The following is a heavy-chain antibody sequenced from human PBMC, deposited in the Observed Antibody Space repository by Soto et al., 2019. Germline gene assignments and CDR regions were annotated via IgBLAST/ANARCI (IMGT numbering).Heavy chain of an antibody. Sequence: EVQLVESGGGLVQPGGSLRLSCAASGFTFDDYAMHWVRRVPGKGLEWVSSITWNSNVLGYADSVKGRFTISRDNAKNSLYLQMNSLRPEDTALYYCAKGGPDGFCSGGRCYFEQWGLGTLVTVSS. CDR1: GFTFDDYA. CDR3: AKGGPDGFCSGGRCYFEQ. J-gene: IGHJ4*02. D-gene: IGHD2-15*01. CDR2: ITWNSNVL. V-gene: IGHV3-9*01.